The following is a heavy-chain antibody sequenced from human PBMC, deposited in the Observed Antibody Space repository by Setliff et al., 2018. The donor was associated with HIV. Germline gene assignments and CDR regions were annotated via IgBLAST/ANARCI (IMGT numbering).Heavy chain of an antibody. CDR3: ARGSNPRGRAGELYYYYMDV. Sequence: GASVKVSCKASGYTFTSYGISWVRQAPGQGLEWMGWISAYNGNTNYAQKLQGRVTMTTDTSTSTAYMELRSLRSDDTAVYYCARGSNPRGRAGELYYYYMDVWGKGTTVTVSS. J-gene: IGHJ6*03. CDR1: GYTFTSYG. D-gene: IGHD4-4*01. CDR2: ISAYNGNT. V-gene: IGHV1-18*01.